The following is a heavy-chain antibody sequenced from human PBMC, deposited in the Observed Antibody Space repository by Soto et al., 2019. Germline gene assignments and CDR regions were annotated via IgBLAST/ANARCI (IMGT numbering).Heavy chain of an antibody. CDR1: GFTFSSYA. J-gene: IGHJ4*02. Sequence: GGSLRLSCAASGFTFSSYAMHWVRQAPGKGLEWVAVISYDGSNKYYADSVKGRFTISRDNSKNTLYLQMNSLRAEDTAVYYCARDFSYYYDSSGYYPHFDYWSRGTLVTVSS. D-gene: IGHD3-22*01. V-gene: IGHV3-30-3*01. CDR2: ISYDGSNK. CDR3: ARDFSYYYDSSGYYPHFDY.